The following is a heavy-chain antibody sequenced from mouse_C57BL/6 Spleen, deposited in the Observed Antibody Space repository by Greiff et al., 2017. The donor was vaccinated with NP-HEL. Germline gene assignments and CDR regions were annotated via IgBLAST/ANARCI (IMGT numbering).Heavy chain of an antibody. CDR2: IDPETGGT. D-gene: IGHD2-1*01. J-gene: IGHJ3*01. Sequence: QVQLQQSGAELVRPGASVTLSCKASGYTFTDYEMHWVKQTPVHGLEWIGAIDPETGGTAYNQKFKGKAILTADKSSSTAYMELRSLTSEDSAVYYCTRTFYYGNYPFAYWGQGTLVTVSA. CDR1: GYTFTDYE. V-gene: IGHV1-15*01. CDR3: TRTFYYGNYPFAY.